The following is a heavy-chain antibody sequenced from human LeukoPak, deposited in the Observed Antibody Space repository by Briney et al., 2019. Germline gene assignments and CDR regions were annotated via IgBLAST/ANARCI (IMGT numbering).Heavy chain of an antibody. CDR2: IGTRGDGI. Sequence: GGSLRLSCVASDFTFSSYTMIWVRQAPGKALEWVSVIGTRGDGIHYADSVKGRFTISRDDSKNTLYLQMNSLRAEDTAVYYCAKNPHYDFWSGFLWGQGTLVAVSS. D-gene: IGHD3-3*01. CDR3: AKNPHYDFWSGFL. V-gene: IGHV3-23*01. J-gene: IGHJ4*02. CDR1: DFTFSSYT.